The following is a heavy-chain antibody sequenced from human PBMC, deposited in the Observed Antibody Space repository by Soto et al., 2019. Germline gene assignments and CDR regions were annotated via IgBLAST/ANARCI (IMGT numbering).Heavy chain of an antibody. CDR2: IYYSGST. D-gene: IGHD1-1*01. CDR1: GGSISSSSYY. Sequence: QLQLQESGPGLVKPSETLSLTCTVSGGSISSSSYYWGWIRQPPGKGLEWIGSIYYSGSTYYNPSLKSRVTISVDTSKNQFSLKLSSVTAADTAVYYCARFYWLRGYAFDIWGQGTMVTVSS. V-gene: IGHV4-39*01. CDR3: ARFYWLRGYAFDI. J-gene: IGHJ3*02.